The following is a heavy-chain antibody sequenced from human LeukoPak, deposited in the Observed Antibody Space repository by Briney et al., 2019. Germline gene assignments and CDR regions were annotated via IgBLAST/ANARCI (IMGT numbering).Heavy chain of an antibody. CDR3: ARDLNSSGYYP. CDR1: SGSISSGSYY. CDR2: IYTSGST. D-gene: IGHD3-22*01. V-gene: IGHV4-61*02. Sequence: SETLSLTCTVSSGSISSGSYYWNWIRQPAGKGLEWIGRIYTSGSTNYNPSLKSRVTISVDTSKNQFSLKLSSVTAADTAVYYCARDLNSSGYYPWGQGTLVTVSS. J-gene: IGHJ5*02.